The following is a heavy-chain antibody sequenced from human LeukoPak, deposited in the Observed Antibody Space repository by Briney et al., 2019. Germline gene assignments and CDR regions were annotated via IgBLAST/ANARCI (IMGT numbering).Heavy chain of an antibody. D-gene: IGHD6-6*01. Sequence: GGSLRLSCAASGFTFSSYAMHWVRQAPGKGLEWVAVISYDGSNKYYADSVKGRFTISRDNSKDTLYLQMNSLRAEDTAVYYCAKDPSYSSSSDWFDPWGQGTLVTVSS. CDR3: AKDPSYSSSSDWFDP. CDR1: GFTFSSYA. V-gene: IGHV3-30-3*01. CDR2: ISYDGSNK. J-gene: IGHJ5*02.